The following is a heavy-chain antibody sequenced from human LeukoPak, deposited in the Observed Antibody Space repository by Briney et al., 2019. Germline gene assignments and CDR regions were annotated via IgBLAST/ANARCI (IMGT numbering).Heavy chain of an antibody. CDR1: GGTFSSYT. CDR2: ISGYNGNT. V-gene: IGHV1-18*01. CDR3: ALLGDTAMPSFDY. J-gene: IGHJ4*02. Sequence: GASVKVSCKASGGTFSSYTISWVRQAPGQGLEWMGWISGYNGNTNYAQKLQGRVTMTTDTSTSTAYMELRSLRSDDTAVYYCALLGDTAMPSFDYWGQGTLVIVSS. D-gene: IGHD5-18*01.